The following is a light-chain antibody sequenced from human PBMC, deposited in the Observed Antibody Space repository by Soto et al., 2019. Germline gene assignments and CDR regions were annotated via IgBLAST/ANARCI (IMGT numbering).Light chain of an antibody. Sequence: QPVLTQSPSASASLGASVKLTCTLSSGHSSYSIAWHQQQPDKGPRYLMKLNSDGSHSKGDGIPDRFSGSSSGAERYLTISSLQSEDEADYNCQTWDTGIQVFGGGTKVTVL. V-gene: IGLV4-69*01. J-gene: IGLJ2*01. CDR1: SGHSSYS. CDR2: LNSDGSH. CDR3: QTWDTGIQV.